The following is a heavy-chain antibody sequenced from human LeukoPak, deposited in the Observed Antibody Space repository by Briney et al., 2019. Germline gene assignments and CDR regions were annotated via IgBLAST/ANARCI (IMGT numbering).Heavy chain of an antibody. Sequence: PGGSLRLSCAASGFTFSSYWMHWVRQAPGMGLVWVSRINSDGSSTSYADSVKGRFTISRDNAKNTLYLQMNSLRAEDTAVYYCARDIRYGEVYWGQGTLVTVSS. CDR3: ARDIRYGEVY. V-gene: IGHV3-74*01. CDR1: GFTFSSYW. J-gene: IGHJ4*02. CDR2: INSDGSST. D-gene: IGHD4-17*01.